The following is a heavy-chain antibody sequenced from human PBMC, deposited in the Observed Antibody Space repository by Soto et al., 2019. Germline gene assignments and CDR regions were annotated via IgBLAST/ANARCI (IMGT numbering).Heavy chain of an antibody. J-gene: IGHJ6*02. CDR1: GGSISSSSYY. Sequence: QLQLQESGPGLVKPSETLSLTCTVSGGSISSSSYYWGWIRQPPGKGLEWIGSIYYSGSTYYTPSPKTRIIRTEDTYKNQFSLNQSSVAAANEAVYYCAREGATLPPQVEYDGMDVWGQGTTVTVSS. CDR2: IYYSGST. D-gene: IGHD2-15*01. V-gene: IGHV4-39*02. CDR3: AREGATLPPQVEYDGMDV.